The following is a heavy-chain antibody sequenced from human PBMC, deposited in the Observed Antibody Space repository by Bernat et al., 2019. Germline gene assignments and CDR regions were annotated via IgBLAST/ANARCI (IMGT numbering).Heavy chain of an antibody. CDR2: ISAYNGNT. D-gene: IGHD3-16*01. CDR3: ARIPHRPDYDYVWGLGGAFDV. Sequence: QVQLVQSGAEVKKPGASVKVSCKASGYTFTSYGISWVRQAPGQGLEWMGWISAYNGNTNYAQKLRGRVTMTTDTSTSTAYMELRSLRSDDTAVYYCARIPHRPDYDYVWGLGGAFDVWGQGTMVTVSS. V-gene: IGHV1-18*01. CDR1: GYTFTSYG. J-gene: IGHJ3*01.